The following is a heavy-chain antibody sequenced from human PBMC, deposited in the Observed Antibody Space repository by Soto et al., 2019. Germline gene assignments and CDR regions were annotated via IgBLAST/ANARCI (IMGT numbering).Heavy chain of an antibody. CDR1: GYTFTSYG. CDR2: ISAYNGNT. V-gene: IGHV1-18*01. D-gene: IGHD3-3*01. Sequence: QVQLVQSGAEVKKPGASVKVSCKASGYTFTSYGISWVRQAPGQGLEWMGWISAYNGNTNYAQKLQGRVTMTTDTSTSTAYMELRSLRSDDTAVYYCAGGRNITIFGVVITRTPHYFDYWGQGTLVTVSS. CDR3: AGGRNITIFGVVITRTPHYFDY. J-gene: IGHJ4*02.